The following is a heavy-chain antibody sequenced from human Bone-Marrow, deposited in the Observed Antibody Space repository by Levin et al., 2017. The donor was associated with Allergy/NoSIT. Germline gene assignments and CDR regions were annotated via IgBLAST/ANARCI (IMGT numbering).Heavy chain of an antibody. Sequence: SCAVYGGSFSGYYWSWIRQPPGKGLEWIGEINHSGSTNYNPSLKSRVTISVDTSKNQFSLKLSSVTAADTAVYYCARDGRWEVVAANVRERTDYWGQGTLVTVSS. V-gene: IGHV4-34*01. D-gene: IGHD2-15*01. J-gene: IGHJ4*02. CDR1: GGSFSGYY. CDR3: ARDGRWEVVAANVRERTDY. CDR2: INHSGST.